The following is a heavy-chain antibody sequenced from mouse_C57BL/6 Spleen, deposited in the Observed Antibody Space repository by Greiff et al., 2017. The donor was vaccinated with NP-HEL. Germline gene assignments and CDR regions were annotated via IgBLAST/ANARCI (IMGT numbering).Heavy chain of an antibody. Sequence: QVQLQQPGAELVRPGSSVKLSCKASGYTFTSYWMHWVKQRPIQGLEWIGNIDPSDSETHYNQKFKDKATLTVDKSSSTAYMQLSSLTSEDSAVYYCARGGSTTLTDYWGQGTTLTVSS. J-gene: IGHJ2*01. CDR1: GYTFTSYW. CDR3: ARGGSTTLTDY. D-gene: IGHD2-4*01. CDR2: IDPSDSET. V-gene: IGHV1-52*01.